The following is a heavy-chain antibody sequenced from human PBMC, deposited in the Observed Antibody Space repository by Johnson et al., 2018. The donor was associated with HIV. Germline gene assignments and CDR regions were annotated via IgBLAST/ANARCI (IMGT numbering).Heavy chain of an antibody. J-gene: IGHJ3*02. V-gene: IGHV3-66*02. D-gene: IGHD4-23*01. CDR3: ARDSGNDAFDI. CDR2: IYSSDNT. Sequence: VQLVESGGGLVQPGGSLILSCAASGFTFSSYWMHWVRQTPGKGLVWVSIIYSSDNTYYADSVKGRFTLSRDSSKSTLYLQMNSLRTEDTAVYYCARDSGNDAFDIWGQGTMVTVSS. CDR1: GFTFSSYW.